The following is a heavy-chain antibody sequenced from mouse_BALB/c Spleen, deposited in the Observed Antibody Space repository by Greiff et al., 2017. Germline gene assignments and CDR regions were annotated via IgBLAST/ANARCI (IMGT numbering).Heavy chain of an antibody. CDR1: GFSLTSYG. V-gene: IGHV2-2*02. CDR2: IWSGGST. D-gene: IGHD1-1*01. Sequence: VQGVESGPGLVQPSQSLSITCTVSGFSLTSYGVHWVRQSPGKGLEWLGVIWSGGSTDYNAAFISRLSISKDNSKSQVFFKMNSLQANDTAIYYCARKGGSSSSYWYFDVWGAGTTVTVSS. CDR3: ARKGGSSSSYWYFDV. J-gene: IGHJ1*01.